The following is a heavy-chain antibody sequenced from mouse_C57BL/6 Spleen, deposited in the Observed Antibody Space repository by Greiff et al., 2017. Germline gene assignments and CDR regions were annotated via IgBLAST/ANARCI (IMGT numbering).Heavy chain of an antibody. V-gene: IGHV1-5*01. CDR2: IYPGNSDT. D-gene: IGHD2-3*01. J-gene: IGHJ3*01. CDR1: GYTFTSYW. Sequence: DVQLQESGTVLARPGASVKMSCKTSGYTFTSYWMHWVKQRPGQGLEWIGAIYPGNSDTSYNQKFKGKAKLTAVTSASTAYMELSSLTNEDSAVYYCTRSGVYDGYYGGFAYWGQGTLVTVSA. CDR3: TRSGVYDGYYGGFAY.